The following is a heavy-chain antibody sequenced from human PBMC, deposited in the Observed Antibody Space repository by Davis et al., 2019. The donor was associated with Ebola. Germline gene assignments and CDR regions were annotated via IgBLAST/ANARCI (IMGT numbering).Heavy chain of an antibody. Sequence: AASVKVSCKASGYTFTGYYMHWVRQAPGQGLEWMGIINPSGGSTSYAQKFQGRVTMTTDTSTSTAYMELRSLRSDDTAVYYCARKSEVTTLYYYYGMDVWGQGTTVTVSS. CDR2: INPSGGST. D-gene: IGHD4-17*01. CDR1: GYTFTGYY. V-gene: IGHV1-46*01. J-gene: IGHJ6*02. CDR3: ARKSEVTTLYYYYGMDV.